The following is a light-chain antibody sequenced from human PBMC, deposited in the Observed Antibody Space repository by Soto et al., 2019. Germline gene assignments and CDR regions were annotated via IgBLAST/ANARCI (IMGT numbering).Light chain of an antibody. J-gene: IGKJ1*01. CDR1: QSIRSN. CDR3: HQYDSWT. Sequence: EIVMTQSPDTLSVSPGEGATLSCRVSQSIRSNLAWYQQRPGQAPRLLIYDASNRATGIPAGFTGSGSETDFTLTISSLEAEDFAVYYCHQYDSWTFGQGTKVDIK. CDR2: DAS. V-gene: IGKV3D-15*01.